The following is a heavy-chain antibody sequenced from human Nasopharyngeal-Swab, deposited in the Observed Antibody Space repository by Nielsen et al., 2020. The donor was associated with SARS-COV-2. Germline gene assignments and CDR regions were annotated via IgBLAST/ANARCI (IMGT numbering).Heavy chain of an antibody. CDR3: ARGRRGIVGATVYYFDY. Sequence: ASVKVSCKASGYTFTSYDIHWVRQATGQGLEWMGWMNPNSVNTGYAQKFQGRVTMTRNTFISTAYMELSSLRSEDTAVYYCARGRRGIVGATVYYFDYWGQGTLVTVSS. V-gene: IGHV1-8*01. J-gene: IGHJ4*02. D-gene: IGHD1-26*01. CDR1: GYTFTSYD. CDR2: MNPNSVNT.